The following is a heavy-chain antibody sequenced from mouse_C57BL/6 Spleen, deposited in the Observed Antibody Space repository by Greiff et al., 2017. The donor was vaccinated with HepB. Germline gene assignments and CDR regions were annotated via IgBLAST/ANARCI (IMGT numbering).Heavy chain of an antibody. D-gene: IGHD2-4*01. Sequence: QVQLQQPGAELVKPGASVKMSCKASGYTFTSYWITWVKQRPGQGLEWIGDIYPGSGSTNYNEKFKSKATLTVDTSSSTAYMQLSSLTSEDSAVYYCAREGYYDPEGAMDDWGQGTSVTVSS. CDR1: GYTFTSYW. CDR2: IYPGSGST. J-gene: IGHJ4*01. CDR3: AREGYYDPEGAMDD. V-gene: IGHV1-55*01.